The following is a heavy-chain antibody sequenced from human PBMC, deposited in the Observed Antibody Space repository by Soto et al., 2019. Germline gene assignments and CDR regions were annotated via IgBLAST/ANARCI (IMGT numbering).Heavy chain of an antibody. V-gene: IGHV3-33*01. J-gene: IGHJ4*02. Sequence: QVQLVESGGGVVQPGRSLRLSCAASGFTFSSYGMHWVRQAPGKGLEWVAVIWFDGNNKYYADSVKGRFTISRDNSKNTLYLQMNSLRAEDTAVYYCARTDSSGYRLDYWGQGTLVTVSS. CDR3: ARTDSSGYRLDY. CDR1: GFTFSSYG. D-gene: IGHD3-22*01. CDR2: IWFDGNNK.